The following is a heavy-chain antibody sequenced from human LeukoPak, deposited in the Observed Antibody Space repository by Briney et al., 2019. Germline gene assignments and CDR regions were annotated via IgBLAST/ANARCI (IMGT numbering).Heavy chain of an antibody. V-gene: IGHV4-59*01. D-gene: IGHD5-18*01. Sequence: SETLSLTCTVSGGSISSYYWSWIRQPPGKGLEWIGYIYYSGSTNYNPSLKSRVTISVNMSKNQFSLRLSSVTAADTAVYYCARTTEGGYTYDYFYYYYMDVWGKGTTVTVSS. CDR1: GGSISSYY. CDR3: ARTTEGGYTYDYFYYYYMDV. J-gene: IGHJ6*03. CDR2: IYYSGST.